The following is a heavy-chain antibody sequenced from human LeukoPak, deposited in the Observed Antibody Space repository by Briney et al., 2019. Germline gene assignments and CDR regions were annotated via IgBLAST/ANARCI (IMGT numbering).Heavy chain of an antibody. CDR1: GYTFTGYF. D-gene: IGHD4-11*01. J-gene: IGHJ4*02. Sequence: ASVKVSCKASGYTFTGYFMHWVRLAPGQGLQWLGWINLNSGYTNYARRFQGRVTMTRDTSITTAYMDLRGLRSDDTAVYYCAAALDLDYSMISDFWGQGTLVTVSS. CDR3: AAALDLDYSMISDF. CDR2: INLNSGYT. V-gene: IGHV1-2*02.